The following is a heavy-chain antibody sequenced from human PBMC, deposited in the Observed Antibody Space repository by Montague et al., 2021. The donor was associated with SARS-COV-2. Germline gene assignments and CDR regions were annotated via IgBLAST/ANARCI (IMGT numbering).Heavy chain of an antibody. V-gene: IGHV3-7*01. J-gene: IGHJ4*02. Sequence: SLRLSCAASGFSFSRYWMNWVRQAPGKGLEWVANINQDGSEKYFVDSVKGRFTISRDNAKNLVFLRMNSLRGEDTAMYYCARDFYGAETETLPEGYWGRGILVTVSS. CDR1: GFSFSRYW. D-gene: IGHD4/OR15-4a*01. CDR3: ARDFYGAETETLPEGY. CDR2: INQDGSEK.